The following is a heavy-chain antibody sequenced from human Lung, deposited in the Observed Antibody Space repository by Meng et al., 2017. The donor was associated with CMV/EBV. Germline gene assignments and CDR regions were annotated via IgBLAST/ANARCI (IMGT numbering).Heavy chain of an antibody. D-gene: IGHD1-14*01. CDR3: ARHHHSPTFDY. J-gene: IGHJ4*02. CDR2: VVYSGTT. CDR1: GGSIRSSSYY. Sequence: QLQVLDAGPGLVKPSETRPLTCTVSGGSIRSSSYYWAWIRQPPGEGLEWIGSVVYSGTTYYTSSLKSRVSISVDTSKNQFSLKLSSVTAADTAVYYCARHHHSPTFDYWGQGTLVTVSS. V-gene: IGHV4-39*01.